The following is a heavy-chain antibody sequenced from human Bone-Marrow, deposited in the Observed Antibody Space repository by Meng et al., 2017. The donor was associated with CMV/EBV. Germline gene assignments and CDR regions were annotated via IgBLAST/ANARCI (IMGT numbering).Heavy chain of an antibody. Sequence: GESLKISCTTSGFSFGDYAINWVRQAPGKGLEWVGFIRSKTNGGTPEYAASVKGRFTISRDDSKSIAYLQMNSLKTDDTAVYYCRSSDFWSGGGFLVAIWGPGTLVTGSS. CDR3: RSSDFWSGGGFLVAI. V-gene: IGHV3-49*04. CDR1: GFSFGDYA. CDR2: IRSKTNGGTP. D-gene: IGHD3-3*01. J-gene: IGHJ3*02.